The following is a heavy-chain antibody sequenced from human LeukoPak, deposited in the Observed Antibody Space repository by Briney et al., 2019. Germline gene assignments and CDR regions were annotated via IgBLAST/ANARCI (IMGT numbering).Heavy chain of an antibody. Sequence: ASVKVSCKASGYTFNTYGITWVRQAPGQGLEWMGWIRTYNGDTHYAEKLQGRVTMTTDTSTNTAYMELRSLTSDDTAVYYCARALYGNDRVSFTEFDFWGQGTLVTVSS. J-gene: IGHJ4*02. D-gene: IGHD1-1*01. CDR3: ARALYGNDRVSFTEFDF. CDR1: GYTFNTYG. CDR2: IRTYNGDT. V-gene: IGHV1-18*01.